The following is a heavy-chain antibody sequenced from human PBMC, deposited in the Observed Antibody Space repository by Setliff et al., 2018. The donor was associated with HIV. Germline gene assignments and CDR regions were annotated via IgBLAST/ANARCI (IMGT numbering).Heavy chain of an antibody. CDR3: ARQMTIPGVAVTPVDY. V-gene: IGHV4-59*08. J-gene: IGHJ4*02. CDR1: GGSIRSYY. Sequence: SETLSLTCTVSGGSIRSYYWSWIRQSPGKGLEWIGYVFYNGDTAYNPSLKSRLTISVDTSKSQFSLKLTSVTAADTAVCYCARQMTIPGVAVTPVDYWGQGALVTVSS. CDR2: VFYNGDT. D-gene: IGHD3-3*01.